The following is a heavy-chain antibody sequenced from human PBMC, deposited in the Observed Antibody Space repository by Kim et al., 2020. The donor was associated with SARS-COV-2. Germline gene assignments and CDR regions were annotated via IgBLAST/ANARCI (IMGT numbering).Heavy chain of an antibody. D-gene: IGHD6-19*01. J-gene: IGHJ4*02. Sequence: RKKHQVQRVIRRFTISRDNAKNQLYLQMNSLGAEDTAVYYCARDGGGWIDYGGQGTLVTVSS. CDR2: RKK. V-gene: IGHV3-30*01. CDR3: ARDGGGWIDY.